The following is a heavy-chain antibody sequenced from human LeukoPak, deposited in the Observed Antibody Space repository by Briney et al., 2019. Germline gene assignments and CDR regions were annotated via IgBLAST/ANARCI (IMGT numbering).Heavy chain of an antibody. J-gene: IGHJ1*01. CDR3: AKSRGSGSYYPVGYFQH. CDR1: GFTFSSYA. V-gene: IGHV3-23*01. Sequence: GGSLRLSCAASGFTFSSYAMSWVRQAPGKGLEWVSAISGSGGSTYYADSVRGRFTISRDNSKNTLYLQMNSLRAEGTAVYYCAKSRGSGSYYPVGYFQHWGQGTLVTVSS. D-gene: IGHD3-10*01. CDR2: ISGSGGST.